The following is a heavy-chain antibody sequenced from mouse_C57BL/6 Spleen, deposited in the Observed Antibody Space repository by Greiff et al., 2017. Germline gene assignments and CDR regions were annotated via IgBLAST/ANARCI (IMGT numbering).Heavy chain of an antibody. CDR2: IDPSDSYT. J-gene: IGHJ2*01. V-gene: IGHV1-50*01. D-gene: IGHD1-1*01. Sequence: QVQLQQPGAELVKPGASVKLSCKASGYTFTSYWMQWVKQRPGQGLEWIGEIDPSDSYTNYNQKFKGKATLTVDTSSSTAYMQLSSLTSEDSAVYYCARGDSTRGFDYWGQGTTLTVSS. CDR3: ARGDSTRGFDY. CDR1: GYTFTSYW.